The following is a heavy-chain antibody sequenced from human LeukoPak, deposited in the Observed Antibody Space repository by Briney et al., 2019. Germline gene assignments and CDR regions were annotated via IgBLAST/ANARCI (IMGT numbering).Heavy chain of an antibody. CDR3: VRGLRSGSNYFFYGMDV. D-gene: IGHD3-10*01. CDR2: IYHSGST. CDR1: GGSISSSNW. Sequence: SGTLSLTCAVSGGSISSSNWWSWVRQPPGKGLEWIGEIYHSGSTNYNPSLKSRVTISVDKSKNQFSLKLSSVTAADTAVYYCVRGLRSGSNYFFYGMDVWGKGTTVTVSS. J-gene: IGHJ6*04. V-gene: IGHV4-4*02.